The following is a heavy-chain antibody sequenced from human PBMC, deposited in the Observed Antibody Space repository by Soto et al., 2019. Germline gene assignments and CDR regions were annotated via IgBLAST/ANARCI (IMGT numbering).Heavy chain of an antibody. V-gene: IGHV3-74*01. Sequence: PGGSLRLSCAASGFTFSDYGMHWVRQAPGKGLEWVSRIKRDGSKKFYADSVEGRFTISRDNSKSTLYLEMNSLRAEDTAVYYCAKEGGIILGGNYLDSWGQGTLVTVSS. J-gene: IGHJ4*02. CDR3: AKEGGIILGGNYLDS. D-gene: IGHD1-20*01. CDR2: IKRDGSKK. CDR1: GFTFSDYG.